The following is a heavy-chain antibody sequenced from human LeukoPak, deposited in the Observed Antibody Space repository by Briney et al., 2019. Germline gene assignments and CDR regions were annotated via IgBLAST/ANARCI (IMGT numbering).Heavy chain of an antibody. CDR2: IGGRGGST. CDR3: GKGGGA. J-gene: IGHJ5*02. V-gene: IGHV3-23*01. CDR1: GFRFSDFT. D-gene: IGHD3-16*01. Sequence: PGGSLRLSCAASGFRFSDFTMTWVRQAPGKGPEWVSAIGGRGGSTYYADSLGGRFIISRDNSKDMVYLQMNSLKVEDTATYYCGKGGGAWGQGTKVTVSS.